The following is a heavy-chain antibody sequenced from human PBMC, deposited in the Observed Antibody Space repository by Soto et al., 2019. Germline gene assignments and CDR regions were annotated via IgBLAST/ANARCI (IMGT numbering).Heavy chain of an antibody. CDR3: TRRITMVRGATDY. CDR1: GFTFSNAW. V-gene: IGHV3-15*07. Sequence: EVQLVESGGGLVKPGGSLRLSCAASGFTFSNAWMNWVRQAPGKGLEWVGRIKSKTDGGTTDYAAPVKGRFTISRDDSKNTLYLKITSLKTEDTAVYYCTRRITMVRGATDYWGQGTLVTVSS. D-gene: IGHD3-10*01. J-gene: IGHJ4*02. CDR2: IKSKTDGGTT.